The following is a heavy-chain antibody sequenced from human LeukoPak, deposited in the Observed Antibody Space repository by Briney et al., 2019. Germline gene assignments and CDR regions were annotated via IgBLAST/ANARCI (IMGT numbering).Heavy chain of an antibody. J-gene: IGHJ5*02. CDR2: IIPIFGIA. V-gene: IGHV1-69*04. CDR1: GGTFSGYA. Sequence: ASVKVSCKASGGTFSGYAISWVRQAPGQGFEWMGRIIPIFGIANYAQKFQGRVTITADKSTSTAYMELSSLRSEDTAVYYCALRYCSGGSCYSGAWFDPWGQGTLVTVSS. D-gene: IGHD2-15*01. CDR3: ALRYCSGGSCYSGAWFDP.